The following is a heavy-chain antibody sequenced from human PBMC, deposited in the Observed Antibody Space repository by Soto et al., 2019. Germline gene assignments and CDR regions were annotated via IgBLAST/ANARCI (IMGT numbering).Heavy chain of an antibody. CDR3: AKSFVITMVRGVIPYGMDV. CDR2: ISYGGSNK. V-gene: IGHV3-30-3*01. J-gene: IGHJ6*02. Sequence: GGSLRLSCAASGFTFSSYAMHWVRQAPGKGLEWVAVISYGGSNKYYADSVKGRCTISRDNSKNTLYLQMNSLRAEDTAVYYCAKSFVITMVRGVIPYGMDVWGQGTTVTVSS. D-gene: IGHD3-10*01. CDR1: GFTFSSYA.